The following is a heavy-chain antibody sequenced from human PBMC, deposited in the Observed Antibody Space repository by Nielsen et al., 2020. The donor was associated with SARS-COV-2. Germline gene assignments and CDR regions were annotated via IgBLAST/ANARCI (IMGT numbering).Heavy chain of an antibody. CDR2: IWYDGSDR. D-gene: IGHD1-14*01. CDR1: GFTFSSYG. Sequence: SCAASGFTFSSYGMHWVRQAPGKGLEWVAVIWYDGSDRYYADSVKGRFTISRDNSKNTLYLQMNSLRAEDTAVYYCATDQGIYWGQGTLVTVSS. CDR3: ATDQGIY. V-gene: IGHV3-33*01. J-gene: IGHJ4*02.